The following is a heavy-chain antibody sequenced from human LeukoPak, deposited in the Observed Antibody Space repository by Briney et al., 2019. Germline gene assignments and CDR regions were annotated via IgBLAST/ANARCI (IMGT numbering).Heavy chain of an antibody. J-gene: IGHJ3*01. CDR2: FGGGGNT. CDR3: ARVFGYCSSSACYAASDL. D-gene: IGHD2-2*03. CDR1: GFTFSTYA. Sequence: PGGSLRLSCAASGFTFSTYAMSWVRQAPGTGLEWVSAFGGGGNTYYADSVKGRFTISRDNSKNTLYLQMNSLRVEDTAVYYCARVFGYCSSSACYAASDLWGQGTTVTVSS. V-gene: IGHV3-23*01.